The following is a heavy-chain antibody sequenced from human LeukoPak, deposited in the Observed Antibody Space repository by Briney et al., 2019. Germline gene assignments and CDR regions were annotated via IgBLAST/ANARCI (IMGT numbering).Heavy chain of an antibody. CDR1: GYSISSGYY. V-gene: IGHV4-38-2*02. Sequence: SETLSLTCTVSGYSISSGYYWGWIRQPPGKGLEWIGSIYYSGSTYYNPSLKSRVTISVDTSKNQFSLKLSSVTAADTSVYYCARHRYYYRSGSYYGAPYYMDVWGKGTTVTISS. CDR3: ARHRYYYRSGSYYGAPYYMDV. J-gene: IGHJ6*03. D-gene: IGHD3-10*01. CDR2: IYYSGST.